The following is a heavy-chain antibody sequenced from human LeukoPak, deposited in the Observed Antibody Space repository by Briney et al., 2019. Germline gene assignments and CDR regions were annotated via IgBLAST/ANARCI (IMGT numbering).Heavy chain of an antibody. Sequence: GESLKISCKGSGYSFTNYWIGWVRQMPGKGLEWMGIIYPGDSDTGYSPSFQGQVTISADKSTSTAYLQWSSLKASDTAMYYCARGEGYCSSTSCSPFDYWGQGTLVTVSS. J-gene: IGHJ4*02. D-gene: IGHD2-2*01. CDR3: ARGEGYCSSTSCSPFDY. V-gene: IGHV5-51*01. CDR1: GYSFTNYW. CDR2: IYPGDSDT.